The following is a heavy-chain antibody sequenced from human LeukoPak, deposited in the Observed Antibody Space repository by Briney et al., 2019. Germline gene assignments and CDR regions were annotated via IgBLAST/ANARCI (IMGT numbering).Heavy chain of an antibody. CDR3: AMRSSLSGSYSYFDY. CDR1: GGSISSSSYS. Sequence: PSETLSLTCTVSGGSISSSSYSWGWIRQPPGKGLEWIGSIYYSGSTYYNPSLKSRVTISVDTSKNQFSLKLSSVTAADTAVYYCAMRSSLSGSYSYFDYWGQGTLVTVSS. D-gene: IGHD1-26*01. CDR2: IYYSGST. V-gene: IGHV4-39*01. J-gene: IGHJ4*02.